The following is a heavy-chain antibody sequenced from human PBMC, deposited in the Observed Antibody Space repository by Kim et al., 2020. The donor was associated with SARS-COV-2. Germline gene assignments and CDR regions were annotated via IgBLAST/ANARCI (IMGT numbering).Heavy chain of an antibody. CDR1: GGSISSYY. Sequence: SETLSLTCTVSGGSISSYYWSWIRQPPGKGLEWIGYIYYSGSTNYNPSLKSRVTISVDTSKNQFSLKLSSVTAADTAVYYCARAEWLEQFDLWGRGTLVTVSS. V-gene: IGHV4-59*01. CDR2: IYYSGST. D-gene: IGHD6-19*01. CDR3: ARAEWLEQFDL. J-gene: IGHJ2*01.